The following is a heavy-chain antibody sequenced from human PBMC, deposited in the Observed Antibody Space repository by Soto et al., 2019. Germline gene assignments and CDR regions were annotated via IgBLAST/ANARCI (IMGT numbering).Heavy chain of an antibody. CDR3: ATYCSGGSCYFPLFDY. V-gene: IGHV4-61*01. CDR2: MYYSGST. CDR1: GGSVSSGSYY. D-gene: IGHD2-15*01. Sequence: QVQLQESGPGLVKPSETLSLTCTVSGGSVSSGSYYWSWIRQPPGKGLEWIGYMYYSGSTNYNPSLKSRVTISVDTSENQFSLKLSSVTAADTAVYYCATYCSGGSCYFPLFDYWGQGTLVTVSS. J-gene: IGHJ4*02.